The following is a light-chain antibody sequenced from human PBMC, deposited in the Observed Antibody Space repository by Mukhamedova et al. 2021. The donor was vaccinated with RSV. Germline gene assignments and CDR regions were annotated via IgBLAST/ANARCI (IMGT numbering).Light chain of an antibody. CDR2: GAS. V-gene: IGKV3-15*01. Sequence: LSCRVSQSVSSNLAWYQQKPGQAPRLLIYGASTRATGIPARFSGSGSGTEFTLTISSMQSEDFAVYYCQQYNNWPFTFGPGTKVD. J-gene: IGKJ3*01. CDR3: QQYNNWPFT. CDR1: QSVSSN.